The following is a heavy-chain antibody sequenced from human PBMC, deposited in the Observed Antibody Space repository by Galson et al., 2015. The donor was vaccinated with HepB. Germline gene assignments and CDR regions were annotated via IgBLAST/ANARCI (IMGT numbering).Heavy chain of an antibody. Sequence: SLRLSCAASGFPFSNHAMHWVRQAPGKGLEWVAAIPSDGAKKDYADSVMGRFTISRDNSKNTLYLQMNSLRAEDTALYYCAKDHQSTGEWYFDLWGRGTLVAVSS. D-gene: IGHD7-27*01. CDR1: GFPFSNHA. J-gene: IGHJ2*01. CDR2: IPSDGAKK. V-gene: IGHV3-30-3*01. CDR3: AKDHQSTGEWYFDL.